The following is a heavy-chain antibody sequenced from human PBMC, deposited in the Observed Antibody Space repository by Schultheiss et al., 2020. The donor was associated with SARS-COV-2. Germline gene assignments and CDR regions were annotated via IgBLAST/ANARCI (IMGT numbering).Heavy chain of an antibody. Sequence: ASVKVSCKASGYTFTSYGISWVRQAPGQGLEWMGWISAYNGNTKYSQKFQGRVTITRDTSASTAYMELSSLRSEDTAVYYCAKDWPSLRFLEWSFTNYYYYGMDVWGQGTTVTVSS. CDR3: AKDWPSLRFLEWSFTNYYYYGMDV. J-gene: IGHJ6*02. CDR1: GYTFTSYG. V-gene: IGHV1-18*01. D-gene: IGHD3-3*01. CDR2: ISAYNGNT.